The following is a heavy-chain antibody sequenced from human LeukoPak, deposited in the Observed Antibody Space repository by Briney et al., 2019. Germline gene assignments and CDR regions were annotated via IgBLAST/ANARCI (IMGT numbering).Heavy chain of an antibody. CDR3: ARGDALVREVPEYYYDY. CDR1: GFTFTNYF. V-gene: IGHV1-2*02. D-gene: IGHD3-10*01. CDR2: INSNTGAT. J-gene: IGHJ4*02. Sequence: GASVKVSCKASGFTFTNYFLHWVRHTPGQGLEWMAYINSNTGATTYAQMFLGRVTLTTDTSISTTYMDLSRLTSGDTAVYYCARGDALVREVPEYYYDYWGQGTLVTVSS.